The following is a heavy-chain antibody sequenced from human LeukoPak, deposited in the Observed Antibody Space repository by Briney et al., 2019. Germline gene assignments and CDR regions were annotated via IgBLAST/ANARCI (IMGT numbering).Heavy chain of an antibody. CDR1: GFTFSNYA. D-gene: IGHD6-19*01. Sequence: GGSLRLSYAASGFTFSNYAMSWVRQAPGKGLDWVSSISGSRGTTYYADSEKGRITISRDNTKNTLYLQMNSLRADDTAVYYCAKERTGGWPFDYWGTGTLVTVSS. CDR2: ISGSRGTT. J-gene: IGHJ4*02. CDR3: AKERTGGWPFDY. V-gene: IGHV3-23*01.